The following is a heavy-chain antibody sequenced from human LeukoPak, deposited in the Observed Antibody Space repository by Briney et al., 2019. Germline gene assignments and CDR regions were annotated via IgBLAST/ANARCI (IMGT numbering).Heavy chain of an antibody. J-gene: IGHJ2*01. CDR2: ISSTGGST. V-gene: IGHV3-23*01. Sequence: GGSLRLSCAVSGLTFSRYAMSWVRQAPGKGLEWVAAISSTGGSTYYADSVKGRFTISRDNSKSTLNLQMNSLRVEDTAVYYCARGSVWTGARYFDLWGRGTLVTVSS. CDR1: GLTFSRYA. D-gene: IGHD3-10*01. CDR3: ARGSVWTGARYFDL.